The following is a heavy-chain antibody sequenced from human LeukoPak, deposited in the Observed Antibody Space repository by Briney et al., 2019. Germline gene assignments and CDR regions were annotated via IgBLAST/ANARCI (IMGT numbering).Heavy chain of an antibody. D-gene: IGHD2-15*01. CDR2: INPNSGGT. CDR1: GYTFTGYY. Sequence: ASVKVSCKASGYTFTGYYMHWVRQAPGQGLEWMGRINPNSGGTNYAQKFQGRVTMTRDTSISTAYMELSRLRSDDTAVYYCASLGRDCSGGSCYLYFDYWGQGTLVTVSS. J-gene: IGHJ4*02. CDR3: ASLGRDCSGGSCYLYFDY. V-gene: IGHV1-2*06.